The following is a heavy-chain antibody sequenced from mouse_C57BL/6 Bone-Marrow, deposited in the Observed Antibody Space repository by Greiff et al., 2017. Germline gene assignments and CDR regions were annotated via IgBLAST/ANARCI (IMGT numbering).Heavy chain of an antibody. CDR2: IWSGGST. V-gene: IGHV2-2*01. Sequence: QVQLQQSGPGLVQPSQSLSLTCAVSGFSLTGYGVHWVRQSPGKGLEWLGLIWSGGSTVYNAAFISGLSISKDNSKSQVFFKMNILQADDTAIYYWARYYDDHGHYYYAMDYWGQGTSVTVSS. J-gene: IGHJ4*01. CDR1: GFSLTGYG. CDR3: ARYYDDHGHYYYAMDY. D-gene: IGHD2-13*01.